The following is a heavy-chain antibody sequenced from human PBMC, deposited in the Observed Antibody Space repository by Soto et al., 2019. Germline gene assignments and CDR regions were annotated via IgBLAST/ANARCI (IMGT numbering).Heavy chain of an antibody. CDR1: GGSISTTDYY. CDR2: IYHSGST. Sequence: PSETLSLTCTVSGGSISTTDYYWGWTRQPPGKGLQWIGSIYHSGSTYYNPSLKSRVTISVDTSKNQFSLKLRSVTAADTAVYYCARTTGTIRFDYWGQGTLVTVS. D-gene: IGHD1-1*01. J-gene: IGHJ4*02. V-gene: IGHV4-39*01. CDR3: ARTTGTIRFDY.